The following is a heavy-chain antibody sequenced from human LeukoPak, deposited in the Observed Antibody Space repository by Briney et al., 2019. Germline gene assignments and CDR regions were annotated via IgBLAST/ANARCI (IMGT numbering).Heavy chain of an antibody. CDR1: GYTFTNNF. Sequence: GASVKVSCKASGYTFTNNFMHWVRQAPGQGLEWMGGIIPIFGTANYAQKFQGRVTMTRDMSTSTVYMELRSLRSEDTAVHYCASYYYDSSGYLHYWGQGTLVTVSS. J-gene: IGHJ4*02. V-gene: IGHV1-46*01. CDR3: ASYYYDSSGYLHY. CDR2: IIPIFGTA. D-gene: IGHD3-22*01.